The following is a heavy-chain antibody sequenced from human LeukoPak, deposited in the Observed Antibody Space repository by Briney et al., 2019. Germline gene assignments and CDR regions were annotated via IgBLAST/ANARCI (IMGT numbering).Heavy chain of an antibody. CDR1: GGSISIGGYY. CDR2: IYYSGST. CDR3: ASTLEGMIVD. V-gene: IGHV4-31*03. Sequence: SETLSLTCTVSGGSISIGGYYWSWIRQHPGKGLEWIGYIYYSGSTYYNPSLKSRVTISVDTSKNQFSLKLSSVTAADTAVYYCASTLEGMIVDWGQGTLVTVSS. D-gene: IGHD3-22*01. J-gene: IGHJ4*02.